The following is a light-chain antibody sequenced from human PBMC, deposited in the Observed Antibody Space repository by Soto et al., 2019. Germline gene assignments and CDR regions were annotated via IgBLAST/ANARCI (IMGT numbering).Light chain of an antibody. J-gene: IGKJ3*01. V-gene: IGKV3-11*01. CDR2: DAS. CDR3: QQRSNWPPLT. Sequence: EIVLTQSPATLYLSPGERATLSCRASQSVGSSLAWYQQKPGQAPKLLLYDASNRATGIPARFSGSGSGTDFTLAISSLEPEDVAVYYCQQRSNWPPLTFGPGTKVDIK. CDR1: QSVGSS.